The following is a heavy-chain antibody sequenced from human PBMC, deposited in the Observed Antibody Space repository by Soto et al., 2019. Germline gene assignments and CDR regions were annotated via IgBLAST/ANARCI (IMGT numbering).Heavy chain of an antibody. J-gene: IGHJ3*02. Sequence: SETLSLTCSFSGDSVTSHYLTWIRQSPEKGLEWIGYMHYTGFSHYNPSLKSRLTISVDRSKNQFTLQLTSVTVADTAVYYCARDWGYCSGGSCYLDAFDIWGQGTMVTVS. CDR2: MHYTGFS. CDR1: GDSVTSHY. V-gene: IGHV4-59*02. CDR3: ARDWGYCSGGSCYLDAFDI. D-gene: IGHD2-15*01.